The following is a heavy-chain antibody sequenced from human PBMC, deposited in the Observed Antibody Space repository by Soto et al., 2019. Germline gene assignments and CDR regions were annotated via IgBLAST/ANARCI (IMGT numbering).Heavy chain of an antibody. CDR2: INHSGST. V-gene: IGHV4-34*01. Sequence: TLSLTCAVYGGSFSGYYWSWIRQPPGKGLEWIGEINHSGSTNYNPSLKSRVTISVDTSKNQFSLKLSSVTAADTAVYYCARGLRYYGSGSYPPYYYYYYGMDVWGQGTTVTVSS. CDR1: GGSFSGYY. D-gene: IGHD3-10*01. CDR3: ARGLRYYGSGSYPPYYYYYYGMDV. J-gene: IGHJ6*02.